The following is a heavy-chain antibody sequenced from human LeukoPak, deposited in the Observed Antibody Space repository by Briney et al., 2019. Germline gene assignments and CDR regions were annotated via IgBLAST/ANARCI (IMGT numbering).Heavy chain of an antibody. D-gene: IGHD3-10*01. CDR1: GFTLSSYS. CDR3: ARGGYYGAGSDQFDY. CDR2: ISCSSGNI. J-gene: IGHJ4*02. V-gene: IGHV3-48*02. Sequence: GGSLRLSCAASGFTLSSYSMNWVRQAPGKGLEWVSYISCSSGNIYYADSVKGRFTISRDNAKNSLYLQMNSLRDEDTAVYYCARGGYYGAGSDQFDYWGQGTLVTVSS.